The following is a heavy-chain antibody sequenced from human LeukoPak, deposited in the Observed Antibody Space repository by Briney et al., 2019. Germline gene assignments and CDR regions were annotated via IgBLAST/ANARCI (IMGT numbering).Heavy chain of an antibody. D-gene: IGHD3-10*01. CDR2: IKQDGSEK. CDR1: GFTFSSYW. CDR3: ARVSSKTMVRGLLTKKNYNYHYMDV. Sequence: GGSLRLSCAASGFTFSSYWMSWVRQAPGKGLEWVANIKQDGSEKYYVDSVKGRFTISRDNAKNSLYLQMNSPRAEDTAVYYCARVSSKTMVRGLLTKKNYNYHYMDVWGKGTTVTISS. V-gene: IGHV3-7*01. J-gene: IGHJ6*03.